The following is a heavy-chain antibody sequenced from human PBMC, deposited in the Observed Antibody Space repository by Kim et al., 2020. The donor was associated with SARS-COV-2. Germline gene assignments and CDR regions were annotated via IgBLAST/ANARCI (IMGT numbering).Heavy chain of an antibody. J-gene: IGHJ4*02. V-gene: IGHV3-30*18. D-gene: IGHD3-3*01. CDR2: ISYDGSNK. Sequence: RGSLRLSCAASGFTFSSYGMHWVRQAPGKGLEWVAVISYDGSNKYYADSVKGRFTISRDNSKNTLYLQMNSLRAEDTAVYYCAKAAPLRFLEWFPYFDYWGQGTLVTVSS. CDR3: AKAAPLRFLEWFPYFDY. CDR1: GFTFSSYG.